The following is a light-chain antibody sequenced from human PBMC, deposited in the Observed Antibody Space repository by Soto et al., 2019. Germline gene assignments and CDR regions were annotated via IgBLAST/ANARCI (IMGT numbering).Light chain of an antibody. Sequence: QSALTQPASVSGSPGQSITISCTGTSSDVGSYKLVSWYQQHPGKAPKLMIYEGSKRPSGVSNRFSGSKSGNTASLTISGLQAEDEADYNCCSYAGSSTWVFGGGTKLTVL. CDR2: EGS. J-gene: IGLJ3*02. CDR3: CSYAGSSTWV. CDR1: SSDVGSYKL. V-gene: IGLV2-23*01.